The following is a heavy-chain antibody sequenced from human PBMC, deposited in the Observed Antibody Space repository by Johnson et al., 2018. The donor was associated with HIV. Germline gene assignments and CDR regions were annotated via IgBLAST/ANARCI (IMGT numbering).Heavy chain of an antibody. CDR1: EFTFSSYG. J-gene: IGHJ3*02. D-gene: IGHD3-3*01. Sequence: QVQLVESGGGVVQPGRSLRLSCAASEFTFSSYGMHWVRQAPGKGLEWVAVISYDGSNKYYADSVKGRFTISRDNSKNTLYLQMNSLRAEDTAVYYCARTRWYDFWRATLSVGDAFDIWGQGTMVTVSS. V-gene: IGHV3-30*03. CDR3: ARTRWYDFWRATLSVGDAFDI. CDR2: ISYDGSNK.